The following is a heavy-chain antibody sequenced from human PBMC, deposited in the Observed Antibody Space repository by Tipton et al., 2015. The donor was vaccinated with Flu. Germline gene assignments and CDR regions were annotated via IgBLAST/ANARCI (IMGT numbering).Heavy chain of an antibody. D-gene: IGHD2-21*01. Sequence: GLVKPSETLSLTCAVYGSTLTSASFSGFSWIWVRQSPIKGLEWIGEMSDSGETDYNPSLRGRVVISRDTTRNQFSLRLTSMTATDTGVYYCARAIVERTTFHLYYNGMDFWGQGNAVIVSS. J-gene: IGHJ6*02. CDR1: GSTLTSASFSGFS. CDR3: ARAIVERTTFHLYYNGMDF. CDR2: MSDSGET. V-gene: IGHV4-34*01.